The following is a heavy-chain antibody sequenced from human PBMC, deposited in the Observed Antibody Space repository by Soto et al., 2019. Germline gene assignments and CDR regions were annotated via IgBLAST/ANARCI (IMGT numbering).Heavy chain of an antibody. J-gene: IGHJ4*02. CDR1: GYTFTGYY. V-gene: IGHV1-2*04. D-gene: IGHD2-15*01. CDR2: INPNSGGT. Sequence: ASVKVSCKASGYTFTGYYMHWVRQAPGQGLEWMGWINPNSGGTNYAQKFQGWVTMTRDTSISTAYMELSRLRSDDTAVYYCARACSGCSCELDYWGQGTLVTVSS. CDR3: ARACSGCSCELDY.